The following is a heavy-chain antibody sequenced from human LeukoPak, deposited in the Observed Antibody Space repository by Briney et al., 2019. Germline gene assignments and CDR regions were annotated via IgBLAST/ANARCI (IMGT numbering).Heavy chain of an antibody. J-gene: IGHJ4*02. CDR1: GFTFSDYY. D-gene: IGHD3-22*01. Sequence: GGSLRLSCAASGFTFSDYYMSWIRQAPGKGLEWVSSISSSSSYIYYADLVKGRFTISRDNAKNSLYLQMNSLRAEDTAVYYCARDQGRYYYDSSGYHYWGQGTLVTVSS. CDR3: ARDQGRYYYDSSGYHY. V-gene: IGHV3-11*06. CDR2: ISSSSSYI.